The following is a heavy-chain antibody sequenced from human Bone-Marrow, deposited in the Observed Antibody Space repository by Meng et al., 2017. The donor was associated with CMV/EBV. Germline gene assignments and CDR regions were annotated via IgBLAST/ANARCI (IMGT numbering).Heavy chain of an antibody. V-gene: IGHV4-39*07. D-gene: IGHD6-13*01. CDR1: GGSISGSSYY. Sequence: SETLSLTCTVSGGSISGSSYYWGWIRQPPGKGLEWIGSIYYSGSTYYNPSLKSRVTISVDTSKNQLSLKLSSVTAADTAVYYCARDRAARYSSSWFFDYWGQGTRVTVSS. J-gene: IGHJ4*02. CDR2: IYYSGST. CDR3: ARDRAARYSSSWFFDY.